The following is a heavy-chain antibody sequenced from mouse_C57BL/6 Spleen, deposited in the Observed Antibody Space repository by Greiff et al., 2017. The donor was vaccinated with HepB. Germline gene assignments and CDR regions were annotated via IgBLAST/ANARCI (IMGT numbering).Heavy chain of an antibody. CDR3: ARLAAQGPWFAY. V-gene: IGHV1-80*01. CDR2: IYPGDGDT. Sequence: QVQLQQSGAELVKPGASVKISCKASGYAFSSYWMNWVKQRPGKGLEWIGQIYPGDGDTNYNGKFKGKATLTADKSSSTAYMQLSSLTSEDSAVYFCARLAAQGPWFAYWGQGTLVTVSA. J-gene: IGHJ3*01. CDR1: GYAFSSYW. D-gene: IGHD3-2*02.